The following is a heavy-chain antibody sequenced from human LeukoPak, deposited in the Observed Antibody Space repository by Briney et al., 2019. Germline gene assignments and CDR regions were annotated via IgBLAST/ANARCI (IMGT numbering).Heavy chain of an antibody. CDR3: ARTDSHYGSGKDWFDP. D-gene: IGHD3-10*01. V-gene: IGHV4-39*01. J-gene: IGHJ5*02. Sequence: PSETLSLTCTVSGGSISSYYWSWIRQPPGKGLEWIGSIYYSGSTYYNPSLKSRVTISVDTSKNQFSLKLSSVTAADTAVYYCARTDSHYGSGKDWFDPWGQGTLVTVSS. CDR2: IYYSGST. CDR1: GGSISSYY.